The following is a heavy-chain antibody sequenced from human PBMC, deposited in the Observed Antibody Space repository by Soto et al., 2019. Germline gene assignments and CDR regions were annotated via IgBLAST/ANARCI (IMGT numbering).Heavy chain of an antibody. Sequence: QVQLQESGPGLVKPSQTLSLTCTVSGGSISDGEYYWSWIRQPPGKGLEWIGHIYHGGNIYNHPSLKSRLTISVDTSMNQFPLNLLSVTAAHTAVYYCASGLSVDKVGQWGQGTLVTVTS. V-gene: IGHV4-30-4*01. D-gene: IGHD3-22*01. CDR1: GGSISDGEYY. CDR3: ASGLSVDKVGQ. J-gene: IGHJ4*02. CDR2: IYHGGNI.